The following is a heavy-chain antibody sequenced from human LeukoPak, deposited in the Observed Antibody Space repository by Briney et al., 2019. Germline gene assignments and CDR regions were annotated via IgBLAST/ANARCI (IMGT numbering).Heavy chain of an antibody. J-gene: IGHJ6*02. CDR1: GFTFSRNY. CDR2: IYSGGST. CDR3: ATQSWGHTGSYEMDV. Sequence: GGSLRLSCAASGFTFSRNYMSWVRQAPGKGLEWVSVIYSGGSTYYSDSVKGRFTISRHNCKKTLYLQMNSLRAEDTAVYYCATQSWGHTGSYEMDVWGQGTTVTVSS. V-gene: IGHV3-53*04. D-gene: IGHD1-26*01.